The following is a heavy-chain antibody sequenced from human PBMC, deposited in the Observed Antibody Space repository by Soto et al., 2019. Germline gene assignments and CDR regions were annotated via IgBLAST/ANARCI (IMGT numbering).Heavy chain of an antibody. V-gene: IGHV3-23*01. CDR3: AKDLSSATYYFDY. J-gene: IGHJ4*02. CDR1: GFTFNSYA. Sequence: GGSLRLSCAASGFTFNSYAMSWVRQAPGKGLEWVSAISGSGGSTYYADSVKGRFTISRDNSKNTLYLQMNSLRAEDTAVYYCAKDLSSATYYFDYWGQGTLVTVSS. D-gene: IGHD6-25*01. CDR2: ISGSGGST.